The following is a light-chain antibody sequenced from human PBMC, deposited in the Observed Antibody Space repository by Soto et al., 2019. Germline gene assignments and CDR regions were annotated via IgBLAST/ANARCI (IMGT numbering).Light chain of an antibody. CDR2: GSS. Sequence: VLTQSPGTLSLSPGQRATLSCRASQSVTSSYLAWYQQTPGQAPRLLIYGSSIRGTGIPEWFSSSGAGEYFPLISSRLEPEDFALFYCQPFDSSSYTFGQGTKLEI. CDR3: QPFDSSSYT. J-gene: IGKJ2*01. CDR1: QSVTSSY. V-gene: IGKV3-20*01.